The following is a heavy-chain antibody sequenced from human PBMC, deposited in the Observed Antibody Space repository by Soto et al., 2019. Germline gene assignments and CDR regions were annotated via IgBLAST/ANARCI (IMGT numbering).Heavy chain of an antibody. J-gene: IGHJ4*02. V-gene: IGHV1-69*06. CDR3: ATSQGIQLWSRYPTLFDY. CDR1: GGTFSSYA. Sequence: SVKVSCKASGGTFSSYAISWVRQAPRQGLEWMGGIIPIFGTANYAQKFQGRVTITADRSTSTAYMELSSLRSEDTAVYYCATSQGIQLWSRYPTLFDYWGQGTLVTVSS. D-gene: IGHD5-18*01. CDR2: IIPIFGTA.